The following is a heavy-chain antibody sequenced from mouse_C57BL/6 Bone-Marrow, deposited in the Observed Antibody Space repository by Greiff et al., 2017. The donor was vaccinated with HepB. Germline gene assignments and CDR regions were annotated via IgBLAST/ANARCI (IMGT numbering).Heavy chain of an antibody. D-gene: IGHD2-2*01. V-gene: IGHV1-74*01. J-gene: IGHJ2*01. CDR1: GYTFTSYW. CDR3: APLYGYDEFDY. CDR2: IHPSDSDT. Sequence: QVHVKQPGAELVKPGASVKVSCKASGYTFTSYWMHWVKQRPGQGLEWIGRIHPSDSDTNYNQKFKGKATLTVDKSSSTAYMQLSSLTSEDSAVYYCAPLYGYDEFDYWGQGTTLTVSS.